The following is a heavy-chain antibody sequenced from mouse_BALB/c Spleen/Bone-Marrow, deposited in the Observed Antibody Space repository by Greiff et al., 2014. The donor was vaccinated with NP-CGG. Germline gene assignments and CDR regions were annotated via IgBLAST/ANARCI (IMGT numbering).Heavy chain of an antibody. D-gene: IGHD1-1*01. CDR2: ISSGGST. CDR3: AGEGDGSSYEDAMDY. Sequence: EVQVEESGGGLVKPGGSLKLSCAASGFTFSTYALSWVRQTPEKSLEWVASISSGGSTYYSDREKDGFTISTDNTTNILYLKVNSRRSEEASMYYYAGEGDGSSYEDAMDYWGQGTSVTVSS. V-gene: IGHV5-6-5*01. CDR1: GFTFSTYA. J-gene: IGHJ4*01.